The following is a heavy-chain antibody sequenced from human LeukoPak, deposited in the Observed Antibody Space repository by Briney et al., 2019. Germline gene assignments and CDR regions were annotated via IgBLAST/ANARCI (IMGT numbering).Heavy chain of an antibody. V-gene: IGHV3-21*01. J-gene: IGHJ4*02. CDR2: ITSSSSYV. D-gene: IGHD3-22*01. CDR3: ARHVVAVGFDY. CDR1: GFTFNNYG. Sequence: GGSLRLSCAASGFTFNNYGMHWVRQAPGKGLEWVSSITSSSSYVYYADSVMGRFTISRDNANNSLYLQMNSLRAEDTAVYYCARHVVAVGFDYWGQGTLVTVSS.